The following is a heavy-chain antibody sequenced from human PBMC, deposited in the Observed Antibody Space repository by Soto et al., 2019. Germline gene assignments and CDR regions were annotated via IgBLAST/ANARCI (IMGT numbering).Heavy chain of an antibody. Sequence: GGSLRLSCAASGFTFSSYSINWVRQAPGKGLEWVSSISSSSSYIYYADSVKGRFTISRDNAKNSLYLQMNSLRAEDTAVYYCARMVTADFDYWGQGTLVTVSS. D-gene: IGHD2-21*02. CDR2: ISSSSSYI. V-gene: IGHV3-21*01. CDR3: ARMVTADFDY. CDR1: GFTFSSYS. J-gene: IGHJ4*02.